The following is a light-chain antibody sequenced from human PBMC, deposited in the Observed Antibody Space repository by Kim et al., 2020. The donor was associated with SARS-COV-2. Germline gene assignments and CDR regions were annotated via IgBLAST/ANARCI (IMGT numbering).Light chain of an antibody. Sequence: GQRVTISCSGSSSNIGNNTVNWYQQLPGTAPKLLIYSNNQRPSGVPDRFSGSKSGTSASLAISGLQSEDEADYYCAAWDDSLNGQVFGGGTQLTVL. CDR1: SSNIGNNT. V-gene: IGLV1-44*01. CDR2: SNN. CDR3: AAWDDSLNGQV. J-gene: IGLJ2*01.